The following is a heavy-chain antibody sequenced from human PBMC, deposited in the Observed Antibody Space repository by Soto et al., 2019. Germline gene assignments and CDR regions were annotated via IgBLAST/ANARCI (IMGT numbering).Heavy chain of an antibody. CDR1: VVSFNIYA. Sequence: PGCSIRIAGASCVVSFNIYAIGLSLQGTGKGREWVSAISGSGGSTYYADSVKGRFTISRDNSKNTLYLQMNSLRAEDTAVYYCAKACRLLWYGELLHAIGYRGEGTLVTGSS. D-gene: IGHD3-10*01. CDR2: ISGSGGST. V-gene: IGHV3-23*01. J-gene: IGHJ4*02. CDR3: AKACRLLWYGELLHAIGY.